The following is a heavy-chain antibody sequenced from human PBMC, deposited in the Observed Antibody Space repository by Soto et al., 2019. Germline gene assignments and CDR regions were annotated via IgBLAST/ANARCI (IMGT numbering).Heavy chain of an antibody. CDR3: ARESHGYDRHNWFDP. J-gene: IGHJ5*02. Sequence: QVQLQESGPGLVKPSQTLSLTCTVSGGSISSGDYYWSWIRQPPGKGLEWIGYIYYSGSTYYNPSLKSRVTISVDTSKNQFSLKLSSVTAADTAVYYCARESHGYDRHNWFDPWGQGTLVTVSS. CDR2: IYYSGST. CDR1: GGSISSGDYY. D-gene: IGHD5-12*01. V-gene: IGHV4-30-4*01.